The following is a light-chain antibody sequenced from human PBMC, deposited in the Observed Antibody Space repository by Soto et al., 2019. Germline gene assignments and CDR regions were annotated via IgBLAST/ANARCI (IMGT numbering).Light chain of an antibody. CDR2: DNN. V-gene: IGLV1-51*01. CDR3: GTWDSSLGAVI. J-gene: IGLJ2*01. CDR1: RSNIGKNY. Sequence: QSVLTQPPLVSAAPGQKVAISCSGSRSNIGKNYVSWYQQLPGTAPKLLIYDNNKRPPGIPDRYYGSKCGTSATLVIARLQTGDEAKYYGGTWDSSLGAVIFGGGTKVTV.